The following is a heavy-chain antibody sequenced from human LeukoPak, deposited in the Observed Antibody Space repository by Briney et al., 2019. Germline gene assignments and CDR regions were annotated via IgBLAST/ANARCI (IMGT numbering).Heavy chain of an antibody. V-gene: IGHV4-39*07. CDR2: INHSGST. CDR1: GGSISSGDYY. Sequence: SETLSLTCTVSGGSISSGDYYWSWIRQPPGKGLEWIGEINHSGSTNYNPSLKSRVTISVDTSKNQFSLKLSSVTAADTAVYYCARPYPGYSSSWYLEDTNDAFDIWGQGTMVTVSS. CDR3: ARPYPGYSSSWYLEDTNDAFDI. D-gene: IGHD6-13*01. J-gene: IGHJ3*02.